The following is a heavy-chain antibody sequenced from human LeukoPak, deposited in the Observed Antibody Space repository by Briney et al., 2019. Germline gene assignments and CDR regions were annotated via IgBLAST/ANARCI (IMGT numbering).Heavy chain of an antibody. Sequence: PGGSLRLSCLASGFTFSNTWMNWVRQAPGKGLEWVARIRSKRDGGTTDYAAPVKGRFTISRDDSKNTMYLQMNSLKAEDTAAYYCARDWYYAFDFWGQGTMVTVPS. CDR3: ARDWYYAFDF. CDR1: GFTFSNTW. V-gene: IGHV3-15*07. D-gene: IGHD2-21*02. J-gene: IGHJ3*01. CDR2: IRSKRDGGTT.